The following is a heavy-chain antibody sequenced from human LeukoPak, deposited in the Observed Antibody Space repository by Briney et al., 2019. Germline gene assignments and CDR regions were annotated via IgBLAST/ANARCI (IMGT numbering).Heavy chain of an antibody. J-gene: IGHJ4*02. CDR3: AKHLNGTKSSDY. D-gene: IGHD1-7*01. CDR1: GFTFSNYA. CDR2: ITDSGGGT. V-gene: IGHV3-23*01. Sequence: PGGSLRLSCAASGFTFSNYAMSWVRQAPGKGLEWVSAITDSGGGTYYADSVKGRFTISRDNSENTLYLQMHSLRAEDTAVYYCAKHLNGTKSSDYWGQGALIIVSS.